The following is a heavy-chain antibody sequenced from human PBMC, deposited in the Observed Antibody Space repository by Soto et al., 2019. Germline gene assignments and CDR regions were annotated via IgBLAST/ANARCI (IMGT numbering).Heavy chain of an antibody. V-gene: IGHV3-21*01. Sequence: GGPLRPLCAVSGSTLSSESMKWVRQAPGKGLDCVSSISCGARATHYAHSVKGRFTISSDNAKNSLYLQMTSLRAEDTAVYYCARYLGVGPIGFDYWGQGTLVTVSS. CDR1: GSTLSSES. D-gene: IGHD1-26*01. CDR3: ARYLGVGPIGFDY. CDR2: ISCGARAT. J-gene: IGHJ4*01.